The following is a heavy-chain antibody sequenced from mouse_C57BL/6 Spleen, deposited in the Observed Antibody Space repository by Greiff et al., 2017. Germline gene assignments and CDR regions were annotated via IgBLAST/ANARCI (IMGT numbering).Heavy chain of an antibody. J-gene: IGHJ1*03. CDR1: GYTFTSYW. V-gene: IGHV1-53*01. D-gene: IGHD1-1*01. CDR2: INPSNGGT. CDR3: AREGIYYYGSEYFDV. Sequence: QVQLQQPGTELVKPGASVKLSCKASGYTFTSYWMHWAKQRPGQGLEWIGNINPSNGGTNYNEKFKSKATLTVDKSSSTAYMQLSSLTSEDSAVYYGAREGIYYYGSEYFDVWGTGTTVTVSS.